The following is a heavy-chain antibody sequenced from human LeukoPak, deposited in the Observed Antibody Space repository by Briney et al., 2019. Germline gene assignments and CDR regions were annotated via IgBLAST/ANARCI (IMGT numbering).Heavy chain of an antibody. CDR2: ISYDGSNK. J-gene: IGHJ4*02. D-gene: IGHD5-18*01. V-gene: IGHV3-30*18. CDR1: GFTFSSYG. Sequence: GGSLRLSCAASGFTFSSYGMHWVRQAPGKGLEWVAVISYDGSNKYYADSVKGRFTISRDNSKNTLYLQMSSLRAEDTAVYYCVKDDVDTAMVTGCFDYWGQGTLVTVSS. CDR3: VKDDVDTAMVTGCFDY.